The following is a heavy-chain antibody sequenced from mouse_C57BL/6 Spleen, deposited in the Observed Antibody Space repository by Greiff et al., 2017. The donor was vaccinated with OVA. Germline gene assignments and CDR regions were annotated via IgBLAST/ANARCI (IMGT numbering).Heavy chain of an antibody. D-gene: IGHD6-5*01. CDR2: ISSGGDYL. J-gene: IGHJ4*01. CDR3: TRGLWARDYYAMDY. CDR1: GFTFSSYA. Sequence: EVKLMESGEGLVKPGGSLKLSCAASGFTFSSYAMSWVRQTPEKRLEWVAYISSGGDYLYYADTVKGRFTISRDNARNTLYLQMSSLKSEDTAMYYCTRGLWARDYYAMDYWGQGTSVTVSS. V-gene: IGHV5-9-1*02.